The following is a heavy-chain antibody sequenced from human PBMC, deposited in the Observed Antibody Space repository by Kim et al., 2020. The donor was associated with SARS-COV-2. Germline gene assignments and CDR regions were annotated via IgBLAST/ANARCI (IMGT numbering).Heavy chain of an antibody. CDR3: VKDVARFKGAVLTGHNFFDH. D-gene: IGHD3-9*01. CDR2: ISGSGSGT. J-gene: IGHJ4*02. Sequence: GGSLRLSCTASGFTFSSYAMSWVRQAPGKGLEWVSAISGSGSGTFHADSVRGRFTISRDNSRNTLYLQMSSLRVDDTAVYYCVKDVARFKGAVLTGHNFFDHWGQGTLVTVSS. V-gene: IGHV3-23*01. CDR1: GFTFSSYA.